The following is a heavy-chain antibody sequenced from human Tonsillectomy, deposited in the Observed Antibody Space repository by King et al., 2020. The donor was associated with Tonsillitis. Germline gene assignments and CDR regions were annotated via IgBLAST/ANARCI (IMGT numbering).Heavy chain of an antibody. CDR3: ANHGYVVYCVSLRY. V-gene: IGHV3-30*02. CDR2: IRFDGSNK. D-gene: IGHD5-12*01. Sequence: VQLVESGGGVVQPGGSVRLSCAASGFTFSRYGMHWVGQAPGKGLEWVAFIRFDGSNKYYADSVKGRFTITRDNPKTTLYLQMNSLRAEDTVVFYCANHGYVVYCVSLRYWDQGTRLPVSS. CDR1: GFTFSRYG. J-gene: IGHJ4*02.